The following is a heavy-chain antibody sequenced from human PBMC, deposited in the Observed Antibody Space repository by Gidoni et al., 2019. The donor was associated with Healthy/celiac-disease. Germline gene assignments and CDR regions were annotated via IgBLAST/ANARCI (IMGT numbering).Heavy chain of an antibody. V-gene: IGHV1-69*01. D-gene: IGHD2-21*01. CDR3: ARERGEGDAFDI. Sequence: QVQLVQSGAEVKKPGSSVKVSCKASGGTFSSYVISGVRKAPGQGLEWMGGISPIFGTANYAHKFQGRVTIPADESTSTAYMELSSLRSEDTAVYYCARERGEGDAFDIWGQGTMVTVSS. CDR2: ISPIFGTA. J-gene: IGHJ3*02. CDR1: GGTFSSYV.